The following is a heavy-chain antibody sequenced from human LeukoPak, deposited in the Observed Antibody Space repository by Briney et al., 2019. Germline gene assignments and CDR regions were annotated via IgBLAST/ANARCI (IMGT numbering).Heavy chain of an antibody. CDR3: ASGMIEFDY. J-gene: IGHJ4*02. D-gene: IGHD1-14*01. V-gene: IGHV3-7*01. Sequence: GGSLRLSCAASGFTFSDYYMSWIRQASGKGLEWVANIKEDGGEMYYVDSVKGRFIISRDNAKNSVYLQMNILRVEDTAVYYCASGMIEFDYWGQGTLVTVSS. CDR2: IKEDGGEM. CDR1: GFTFSDYY.